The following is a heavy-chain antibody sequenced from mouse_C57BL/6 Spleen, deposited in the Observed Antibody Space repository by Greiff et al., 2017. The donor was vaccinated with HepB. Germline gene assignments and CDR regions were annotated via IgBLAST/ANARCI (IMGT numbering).Heavy chain of an antibody. CDR2: IYPRDGST. CDR1: GYTFTSYD. J-gene: IGHJ1*03. CDR3: ARGGVSWYFDV. V-gene: IGHV1-85*01. Sequence: VKLQESGPELVKPGASVKLSCKASGYTFTSYDINWVKQRPGQGLEWIGWIYPRDGSTKYNEKFKGKATLTVDTSSSTAYMELHSLTSEDSAVYFCARGGVSWYFDVWGTGTTVTVSS.